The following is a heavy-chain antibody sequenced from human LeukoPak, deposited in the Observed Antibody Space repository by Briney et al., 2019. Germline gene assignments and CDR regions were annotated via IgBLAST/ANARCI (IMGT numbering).Heavy chain of an antibody. J-gene: IGHJ4*02. V-gene: IGHV3-7*01. CDR1: GFTFSSYW. CDR3: ARDGY. CDR2: IKQDGSEK. Sequence: PGGSLRLSCAASGFTFSSYWTSWVRQAPGKGLEWVANIKQDGSEKYYVDSVKGRFTISRDNAKNSLYLQMNSLRAEDTAVYYCARDGYWGQGTLVTVSS.